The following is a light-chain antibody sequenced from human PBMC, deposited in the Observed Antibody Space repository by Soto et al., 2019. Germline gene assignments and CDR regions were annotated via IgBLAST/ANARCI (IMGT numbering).Light chain of an antibody. V-gene: IGKV3-11*01. CDR3: QQRSNWPPT. CDR2: DAS. J-gene: IGKJ4*01. Sequence: EIVLTQSPATLSLSPGERATLSCRASQSVSSYLAWYQQKPGQAPRLLIYDASNRATGIPARFSGSGSGTDFTLTISSLLPEDFAVYYCQQRSNWPPTVGGGTKVEIK. CDR1: QSVSSY.